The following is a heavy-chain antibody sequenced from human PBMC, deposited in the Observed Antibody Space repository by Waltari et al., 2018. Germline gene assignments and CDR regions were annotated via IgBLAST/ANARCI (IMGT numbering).Heavy chain of an antibody. CDR2: ISPSGTTP. V-gene: IGHV3-48*03. Sequence: EVQLVESGGGLVQPGGSLRLSCAASGFNFSNYEMNWVRQAPGKGLEWVSYISPSGTTPHDADSVEGRFTGSRDNAKNSLYLQMNSLRADDTAVYYCARIGVDFWSGHYYYYYEMDVWGQGTTVTVSS. CDR1: GFNFSNYE. CDR3: ARIGVDFWSGHYYYYYEMDV. D-gene: IGHD3-3*01. J-gene: IGHJ6*02.